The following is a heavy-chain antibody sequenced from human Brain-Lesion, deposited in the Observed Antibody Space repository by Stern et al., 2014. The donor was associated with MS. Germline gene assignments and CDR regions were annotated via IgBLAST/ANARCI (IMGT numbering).Heavy chain of an antibody. CDR2: SDHSGST. CDR1: GGSISSSNW. J-gene: IGHJ4*02. V-gene: IGHV4-4*02. Sequence: VQLVESGPGLVKPSGTLSLTCAVSGGSISSSNWWSWVRQSPGKGLEWIGESDHSGSTIYNPSLKSRVTVSVKKPKNRFPLTLGSVPAADTAVYFCARFPASRPHVFDSWGQGTLVTVSS. D-gene: IGHD6-13*01. CDR3: ARFPASRPHVFDS.